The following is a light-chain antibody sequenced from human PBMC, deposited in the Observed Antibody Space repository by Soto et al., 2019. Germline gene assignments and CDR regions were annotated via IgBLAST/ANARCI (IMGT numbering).Light chain of an antibody. CDR1: QDISNS. CDR3: QQYDNLPLT. J-gene: IGKJ3*01. CDR2: DAS. Sequence: DIQMTQSPSSLSASVGDRVTITGQASQDISNSLKWYQQKPGKAPKLLIYDASNLQTGVPSSFSRSRSVTDFTFTISSLQPEDIATSYFQQYDNLPLTLGPGTKVDIK. V-gene: IGKV1-33*01.